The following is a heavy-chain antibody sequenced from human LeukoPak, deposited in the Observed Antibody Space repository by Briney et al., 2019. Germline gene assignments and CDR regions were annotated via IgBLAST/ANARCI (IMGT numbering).Heavy chain of an antibody. CDR3: ARDRDSSGYYYGSGWYFDL. D-gene: IGHD3-22*01. J-gene: IGHJ2*01. CDR1: GGTFSSYA. V-gene: IGHV1-69*04. Sequence: SVKVSCKASGGTFSSYAISWVRQAPGQGLEWMGRIIPILGIANYAQKFQGRVTITADKSTSTAYMELSSLRSEDTAVYYCARDRDSSGYYYGSGWYFDLWGRGTLVTVSS. CDR2: IIPILGIA.